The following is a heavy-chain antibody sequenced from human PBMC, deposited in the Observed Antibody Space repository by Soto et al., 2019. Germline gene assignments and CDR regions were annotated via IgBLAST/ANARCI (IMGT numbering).Heavy chain of an antibody. Sequence: QVQLQESGPGLVKPSQTLSLTCTVSGGSISSGDYYWSWIRQPPGKGLEWIGYIYYSGSTYYNPSLQARVTISVDTSTNPFSLKLSSVTAADTAVYYCARGLEEDYYYGMDVWGQGTTVTVSS. CDR2: IYYSGST. J-gene: IGHJ6*02. CDR3: ARGLEEDYYYGMDV. CDR1: GGSISSGDYY. D-gene: IGHD3-3*01. V-gene: IGHV4-30-4*01.